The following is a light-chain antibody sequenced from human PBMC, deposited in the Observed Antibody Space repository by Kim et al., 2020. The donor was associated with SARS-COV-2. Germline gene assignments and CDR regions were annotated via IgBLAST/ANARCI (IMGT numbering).Light chain of an antibody. Sequence: SATVGDRVSIPCRASQSISSWLAWYQQKPGKAPNLLIYKASSLESGVPSRFSGSGSGTEFTLTISSLQPDDFATYYCQQYNSYPYAFGQGTKLEI. V-gene: IGKV1-5*03. CDR2: KAS. CDR1: QSISSW. J-gene: IGKJ2*01. CDR3: QQYNSYPYA.